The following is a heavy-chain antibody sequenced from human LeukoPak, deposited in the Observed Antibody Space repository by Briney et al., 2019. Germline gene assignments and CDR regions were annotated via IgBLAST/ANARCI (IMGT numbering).Heavy chain of an antibody. CDR1: GYTLTELS. J-gene: IGHJ4*02. Sequence: GASVKVSCKVSGYTLTELSMHWVRQPPGKGLVWMGGFDPEDGETIYAQKFQGRVTMTEDTSTDTAYMELSSLRSEDTAVYYCATDTYYYDSSGYYTNWGQGTLVTVSS. CDR2: FDPEDGET. CDR3: ATDTYYYDSSGYYTN. V-gene: IGHV1-24*01. D-gene: IGHD3-22*01.